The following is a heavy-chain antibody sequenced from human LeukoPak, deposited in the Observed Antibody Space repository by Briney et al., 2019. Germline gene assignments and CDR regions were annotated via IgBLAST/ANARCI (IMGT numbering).Heavy chain of an antibody. V-gene: IGHV1-69*01. D-gene: IGHD6-19*01. Sequence: GASVTVSCKASGGTFSSYAISWVRQAPGQGLEWMGGIIPIFGTANYAQKFQGRVTITADESTSTAYMELSSLRSEDTAVYYCARGRSSGWYGGDYDEANYFDYWGQGTLVTVSS. J-gene: IGHJ4*02. CDR1: GGTFSSYA. CDR3: ARGRSSGWYGGDYDEANYFDY. CDR2: IIPIFGTA.